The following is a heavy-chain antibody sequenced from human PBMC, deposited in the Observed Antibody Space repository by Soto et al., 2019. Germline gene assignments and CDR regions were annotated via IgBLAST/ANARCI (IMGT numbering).Heavy chain of an antibody. Sequence: PGGSLRLSCAASGFTFNSISMNWVRQAPGKGLEWVSYISSSGSTVYYADSVKGRFTISRDNAKNSLYLQMNSLRAEDTAVYYYAYFPVMEVLIAVAYYFDYWGQGTLVTVSS. CDR1: GFTFNSIS. CDR3: AYFPVMEVLIAVAYYFDY. D-gene: IGHD2-21*01. V-gene: IGHV3-48*01. J-gene: IGHJ4*02. CDR2: ISSSGSTV.